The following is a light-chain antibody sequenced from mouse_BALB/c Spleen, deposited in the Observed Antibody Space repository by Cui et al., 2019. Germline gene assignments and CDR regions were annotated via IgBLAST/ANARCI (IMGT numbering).Light chain of an antibody. CDR3: LQYDEFPFT. V-gene: IGKV14-111*01. CDR2: RAN. Sequence: DIKMTQSPSSMYASLGERVTITCKASQDINSYLSWFQQKPGKSPKTLIYRANRLVDGVPSRFSGSGSGQDYSLTISSLEYEDMGIDYCLQYDEFPFTFGSGTKLEIK. CDR1: QDINSY. J-gene: IGKJ4*01.